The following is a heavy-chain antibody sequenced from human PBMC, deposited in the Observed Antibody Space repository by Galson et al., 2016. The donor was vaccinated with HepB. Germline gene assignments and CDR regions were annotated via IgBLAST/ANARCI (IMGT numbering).Heavy chain of an antibody. CDR1: GFTFSRNW. CDR3: ARDPHQV. Sequence: LRLSCAASGFTFSRNWMSWVRQAPGKGLEWVANIKRDGSDKSYVDSVKGRFTIFRDDAKNSLYLEMNSLRVEDTAVYYCARDPHQVWGQGTLVTVSS. V-gene: IGHV3-7*01. CDR2: IKRDGSDK. J-gene: IGHJ4*02.